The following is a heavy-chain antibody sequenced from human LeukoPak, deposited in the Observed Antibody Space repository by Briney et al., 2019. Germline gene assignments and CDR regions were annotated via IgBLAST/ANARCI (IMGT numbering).Heavy chain of an antibody. CDR1: GSRFTSYW. V-gene: IGHV5-51*01. CDR2: IYPGDSDT. CDR3: ARGHDTSGYYYGY. J-gene: IGHJ4*02. Sequence: GASLKISCQGSGSRFTSYWIGWVRQMPGKGLEWMGIIYPGDSDTRYSPSFQGQVTISADKSISTAYLQWSSLKASDTAMYYCARGHDTSGYYYGYWGQGTLVTVSS. D-gene: IGHD3-22*01.